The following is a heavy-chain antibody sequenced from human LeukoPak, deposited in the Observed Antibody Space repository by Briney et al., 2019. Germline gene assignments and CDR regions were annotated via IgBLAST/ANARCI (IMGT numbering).Heavy chain of an antibody. Sequence: SETLSLTCAVYGGSFSGYYWGWIRQPPGKGLEWIGSIYHSGSTYYNPSLKSRVTISVDTSKNQFSLKLSSVTAADTAVYYCARLGRSLGVVVVAATDAFDIWGQGTMVTVSS. CDR2: IYHSGST. CDR3: ARLGRSLGVVVVAATDAFDI. V-gene: IGHV4-38-2*01. CDR1: GGSFSGYY. D-gene: IGHD2-15*01. J-gene: IGHJ3*02.